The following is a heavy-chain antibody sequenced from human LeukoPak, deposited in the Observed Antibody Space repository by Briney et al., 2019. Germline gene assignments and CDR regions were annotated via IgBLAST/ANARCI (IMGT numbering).Heavy chain of an antibody. V-gene: IGHV1-8*03. CDR1: GYTFTNYD. D-gene: IGHD2-2*01. J-gene: IGHJ4*02. CDR2: MNPNSGNT. Sequence: VASVKVSCKTSGYTFTNYDINWVRQATGQGLEWTGWMNPNSGNTGYAQKFQGRVTITRNTSISTAYMELSSLRSDDTAVYYCARDSDIVVVPAAMGYYFDYWGQGTLVTVSS. CDR3: ARDSDIVVVPAAMGYYFDY.